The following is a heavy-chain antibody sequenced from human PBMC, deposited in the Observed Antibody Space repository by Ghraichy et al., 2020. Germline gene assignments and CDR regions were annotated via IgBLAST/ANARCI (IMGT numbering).Heavy chain of an antibody. V-gene: IGHV4-34*01. D-gene: IGHD2-8*01. Sequence: SQTLSLTCAVYGGSFGGYDWTWIRQPPGKGPEWIGEFYHRGGSNYNPSLEGRVTISVDASKNQFSLRLSSLTAADTALYYCARKPQEAPGGWCYPYYYGLDVWGQGTTVTVSS. CDR2: FYHRGGS. CDR1: GGSFGGYD. CDR3: ARKPQEAPGGWCYPYYYGLDV. J-gene: IGHJ6*02.